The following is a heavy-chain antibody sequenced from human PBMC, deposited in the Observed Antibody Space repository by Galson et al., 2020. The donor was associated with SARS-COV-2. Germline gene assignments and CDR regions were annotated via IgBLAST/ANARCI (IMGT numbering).Heavy chain of an antibody. Sequence: GGSLRLSCAASGFTFSSYSMNWVRQAPGKGLEWVSSISSSSSYIYYADSVKGRFTISRDNAKNSLYLQMNSLRAEDTAVYYCASTPPPKYHWNYRYFDYWGQGTLVTVSS. V-gene: IGHV3-21*01. CDR1: GFTFSSYS. CDR2: ISSSSSYI. D-gene: IGHD1-1*01. J-gene: IGHJ4*02. CDR3: ASTPPPKYHWNYRYFDY.